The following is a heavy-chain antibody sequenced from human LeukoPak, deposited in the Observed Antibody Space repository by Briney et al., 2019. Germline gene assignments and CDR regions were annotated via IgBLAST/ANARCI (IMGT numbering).Heavy chain of an antibody. CDR2: MNPNSGNT. CDR3: ARRYSSALFYDY. CDR1: GYTFTSYD. V-gene: IGHV1-8*01. J-gene: IGHJ4*02. D-gene: IGHD6-19*01. Sequence: ASVKVSCKASGYTFTSYDINWVRQATGQGLEGMGWMNPNSGNTGYAQKFQGRVTMTRNTSISTAYMELSGLTSEDTSGYFCARRYSSALFYDYWGQGTLVAVSS.